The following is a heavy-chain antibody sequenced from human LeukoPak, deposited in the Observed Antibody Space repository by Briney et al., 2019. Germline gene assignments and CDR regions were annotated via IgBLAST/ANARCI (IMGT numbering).Heavy chain of an antibody. CDR2: IRYDGSNK. Sequence: GGSLRLSCAASGFTFSSYGMHWVRQAPGKGLEWVAFIRYDGSNKYYADAVKGRFTISRDNSKNTLYLQMNSLRAEDTAVYYCAKDGDFWSGYYPEGVDYWGQGTLVTVSS. CDR3: AKDGDFWSGYYPEGVDY. V-gene: IGHV3-30*02. J-gene: IGHJ4*02. D-gene: IGHD3-3*01. CDR1: GFTFSSYG.